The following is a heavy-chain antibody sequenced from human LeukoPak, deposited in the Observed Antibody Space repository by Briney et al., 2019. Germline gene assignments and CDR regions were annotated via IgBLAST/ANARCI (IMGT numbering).Heavy chain of an antibody. CDR3: ARKPGYCSGGSCYAHGARGFDY. J-gene: IGHJ4*02. Sequence: NPGGSLRLSCAASGFTVSSNYMSWIRQPPGKGLEWIGEINHSGSTNYNPSLKSRVTISVDTSKNQFSLKLSSVTAADTAVYYCARKPGYCSGGSCYAHGARGFDYWGQGTLVTVSS. V-gene: IGHV4-34*01. CDR2: INHSGST. CDR1: GFTVSSNY. D-gene: IGHD2-15*01.